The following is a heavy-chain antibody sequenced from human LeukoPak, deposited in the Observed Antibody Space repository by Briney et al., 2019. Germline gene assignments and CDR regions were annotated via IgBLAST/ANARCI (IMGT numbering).Heavy chain of an antibody. CDR1: GFTFSGISNY. CDR3: ARDYDSSSHFGY. CDR2: IYSGGDT. J-gene: IGHJ4*02. D-gene: IGHD6-13*01. Sequence: GGSLRLSCAASGFTFSGISNYMSWVRQAPGKGLEWVSIIYSGGDTYYSDSVKGRFTISRDNSKNTLYLQMNSLRAEDTAVYYCARDYDSSSHFGYWGQGTLVTVSS. V-gene: IGHV3-53*01.